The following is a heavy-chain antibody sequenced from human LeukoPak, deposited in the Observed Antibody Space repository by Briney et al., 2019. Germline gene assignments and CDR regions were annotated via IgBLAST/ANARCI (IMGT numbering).Heavy chain of an antibody. V-gene: IGHV3-23*01. Sequence: GGSLRLSCADSGFTFSSYGMSWVRQAPGKGLEWVSAISGSGGSTYYADSVKGRFTISRDNSKNTLYLQMNSLRAEDTAVYYCAARCSGGNCYAAFDYWGQGTLVTVSS. CDR3: AARCSGGNCYAAFDY. D-gene: IGHD2-15*01. CDR2: ISGSGGST. CDR1: GFTFSSYG. J-gene: IGHJ4*02.